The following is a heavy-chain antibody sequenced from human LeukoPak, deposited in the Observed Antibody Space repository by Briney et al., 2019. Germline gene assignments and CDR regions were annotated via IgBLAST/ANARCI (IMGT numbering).Heavy chain of an antibody. Sequence: GASLEISFKGSGYRFTSYWNSWVRPMPGKGLEWMGRIDPSDSYTNYSPSFQGHVTNSADKSISTAYLQWSSLKASDTAMYYCARPLEEYSASSDAFDIWGQGTMVTVSS. CDR3: ARPLEEYSASSDAFDI. V-gene: IGHV5-10-1*01. CDR1: GYRFTSYW. J-gene: IGHJ3*02. CDR2: IDPSDSYT. D-gene: IGHD1-26*01.